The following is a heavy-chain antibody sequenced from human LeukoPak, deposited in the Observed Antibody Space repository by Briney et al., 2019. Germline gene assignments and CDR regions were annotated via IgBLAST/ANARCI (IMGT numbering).Heavy chain of an antibody. CDR3: AKDRRGYDEAFDY. Sequence: GGSLRLSCAASGFTFNEYAMHWVRQAPGKGLEWVSSINCNSGSIGYADSVKGRFTISRDNAKRSLYLQMNSLRAEDTALYYCAKDRRGYDEAFDYWGQGTLVTVSS. CDR1: GFTFNEYA. CDR2: INCNSGSI. V-gene: IGHV3-9*01. J-gene: IGHJ4*02. D-gene: IGHD5-12*01.